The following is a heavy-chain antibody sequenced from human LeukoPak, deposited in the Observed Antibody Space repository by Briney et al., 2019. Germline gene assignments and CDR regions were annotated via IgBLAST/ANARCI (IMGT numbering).Heavy chain of an antibody. CDR3: ASDQLGAVTDAFDI. J-gene: IGHJ3*02. CDR2: MNPNSGNT. CDR1: GYTFTSYD. D-gene: IGHD2-2*01. Sequence: GASVKVSCKASGYTFTSYDINWVRQATGQGLEWMGWMNPNSGNTGYAQKFQGRVTITRNTSISTAYMELSSLRSEDTAVYYCASDQLGAVTDAFDIWGQGTMVTVSS. V-gene: IGHV1-8*03.